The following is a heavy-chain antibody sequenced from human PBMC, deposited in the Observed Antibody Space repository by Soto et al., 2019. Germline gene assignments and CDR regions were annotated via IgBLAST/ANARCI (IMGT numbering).Heavy chain of an antibody. CDR1: GGSFSGYY. D-gene: IGHD4-17*01. CDR3: ARKGLATVTTFDY. CDR2: INHSGST. V-gene: IGHV4-34*01. Sequence: QVQLQQWGAGLLKPSETLSLTCAVYGGSFSGYYWSWIRQPPGKGLEWIGEINHSGSTNYNPSLKSRVTISVDTSKHQFSLKLSSVTAADTAVYYCARKGLATVTTFDYWGQGTLVTVSS. J-gene: IGHJ4*02.